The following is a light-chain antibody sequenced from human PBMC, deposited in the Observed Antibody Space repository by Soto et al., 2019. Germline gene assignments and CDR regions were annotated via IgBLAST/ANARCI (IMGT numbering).Light chain of an antibody. V-gene: IGLV2-14*01. Sequence: QSALTQPASVSGSPGQSITISCTGTSSDVGGYDYVSWYQHHPGKAPKFMIYEVTNRPSGVSHRFSGSKSGNTASLTISGLQAEDEADYYCSSYTTTSTWVFGGGTKLTVL. CDR1: SSDVGGYDY. CDR3: SSYTTTSTWV. J-gene: IGLJ3*02. CDR2: EVT.